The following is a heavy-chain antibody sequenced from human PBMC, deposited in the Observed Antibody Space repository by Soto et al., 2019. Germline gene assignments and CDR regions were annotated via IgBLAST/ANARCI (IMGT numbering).Heavy chain of an antibody. CDR2: IYYSGST. V-gene: IGHV4-39*01. D-gene: IGHD6-19*01. J-gene: IGHJ4*02. CDR3: ARHGDSSGWYYFDY. Sequence: QLQLQESGPGLVKPSETLSLTCTVSGGSISSSSYYWGWIRQPPGKGLEWIGSIYYSGSTYYNPSLKSRVTISVDTSKNQFSLKLCSVTAADTAVYYCARHGDSSGWYYFDYWGQGTLVTVSS. CDR1: GGSISSSSYY.